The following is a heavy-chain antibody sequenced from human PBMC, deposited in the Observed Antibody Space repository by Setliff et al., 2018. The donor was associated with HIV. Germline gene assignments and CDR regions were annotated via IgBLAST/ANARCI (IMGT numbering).Heavy chain of an antibody. Sequence: SVKVSCKASGGTFSSYAINWVRQAPGQGLEWMGGIIPIFGTANYAQKFQGRVTITTDESTSTAYMELSSLRSEDTAVYYCARVYGSGSYGWFDPWGQGTLVTVSS. D-gene: IGHD3-10*01. CDR2: IIPIFGTA. V-gene: IGHV1-69*05. CDR1: GGTFSSYA. J-gene: IGHJ5*02. CDR3: ARVYGSGSYGWFDP.